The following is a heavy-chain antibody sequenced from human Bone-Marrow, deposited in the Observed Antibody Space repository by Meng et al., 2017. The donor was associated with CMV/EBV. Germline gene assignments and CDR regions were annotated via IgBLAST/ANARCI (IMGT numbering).Heavy chain of an antibody. V-gene: IGHV3-15*01. D-gene: IGHD3-10*01. CDR3: TARDSVRGVIITSY. Sequence: GESLKISCAASGLTFSNAWMSWVRQAPGKGLEWVGRIKSKTDGGTTDYAAPVKGRFTISRDDSKNTLYQQMNSLKTEDTAVYYCTARDSVRGVIITSYWGQGKLVTVYS. CDR2: IKSKTDGGTT. J-gene: IGHJ4*02. CDR1: GLTFSNAW.